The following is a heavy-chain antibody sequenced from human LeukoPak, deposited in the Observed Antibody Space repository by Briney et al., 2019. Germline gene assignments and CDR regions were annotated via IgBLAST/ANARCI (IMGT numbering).Heavy chain of an antibody. CDR3: ARAAHRGFSFDY. CDR1: GFTFSSYA. D-gene: IGHD3-10*01. V-gene: IGHV3-30*04. CDR2: ISYDGSNK. Sequence: PGGSLRLSCAASGFTFSSYAMHWVRQAPGKGLEWVAVISYDGSNKYYADSVKGRFTISRDTSKNTLYLQMNSLRAEDTADCARAAHRGFSFDYWGQGTLVTVSS. J-gene: IGHJ4*02.